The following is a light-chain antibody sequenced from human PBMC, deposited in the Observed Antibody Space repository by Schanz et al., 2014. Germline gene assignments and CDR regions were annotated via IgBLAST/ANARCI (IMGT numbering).Light chain of an antibody. Sequence: QSALTQPASVSRSPGQSITISCTGTSSDLGSYNLVSWYQQHPGKAPKLMIYEGTKRPSGVSNRFSGSRSGSTASLTISGLQAEDEADYYCCSYADSSTWVFGGGTKLTVL. CDR3: CSYADSSTWV. CDR2: EGT. J-gene: IGLJ3*02. CDR1: SSDLGSYNL. V-gene: IGLV2-23*01.